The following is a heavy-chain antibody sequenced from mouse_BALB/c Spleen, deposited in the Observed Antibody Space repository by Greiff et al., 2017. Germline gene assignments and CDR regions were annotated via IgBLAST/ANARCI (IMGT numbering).Heavy chain of an antibody. CDR1: GFTFSNYW. V-gene: IGHV6-6*02. CDR2: IRLKSNNYAT. D-gene: IGHD1-1*01. Sequence: EVKLVESGGGLVQPGGSMKLSCVASGFTFSNYWMNWVRQSPEKGLEWVAEIRLKSNNYATHYAESVKGRFTISRDDSKSSVYLQMNNLRAEDTGIYYCTRPYYYGSSGWYFDVWGAGTTVTVSS. J-gene: IGHJ1*01. CDR3: TRPYYYGSSGWYFDV.